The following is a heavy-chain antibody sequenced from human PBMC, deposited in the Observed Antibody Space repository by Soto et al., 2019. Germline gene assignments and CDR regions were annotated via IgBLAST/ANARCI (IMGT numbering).Heavy chain of an antibody. D-gene: IGHD6-19*01. CDR2: INPNSGGT. CDR3: ARSSHLLRQWLAPADY. Sequence: ASVNVSCKASGYTFTCYYMHWLLQAPLQGLEWMGWINPNSGGTNYAQKFQGRVTMTRDTSISTAYMELSRLRSDDTAVYYCARSSHLLRQWLAPADYWGQGTLVTVSS. CDR1: GYTFTCYY. J-gene: IGHJ4*02. V-gene: IGHV1-2*02.